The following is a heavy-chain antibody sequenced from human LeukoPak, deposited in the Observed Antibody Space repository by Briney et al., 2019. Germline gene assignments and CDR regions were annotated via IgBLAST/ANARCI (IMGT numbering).Heavy chain of an antibody. Sequence: SETLSLTCTVSGYSISSGYYWGWIRQPPGKGLEWIGSIYHSGSTYYNPSLKSRVTISVDTSKNQFSLKLSSVTAADTAVYYCARAGYSSGWALNSDYWGQGTLVTVSS. V-gene: IGHV4-38-2*02. CDR2: IYHSGST. CDR1: GYSISSGYY. CDR3: ARAGYSSGWALNSDY. J-gene: IGHJ4*02. D-gene: IGHD6-19*01.